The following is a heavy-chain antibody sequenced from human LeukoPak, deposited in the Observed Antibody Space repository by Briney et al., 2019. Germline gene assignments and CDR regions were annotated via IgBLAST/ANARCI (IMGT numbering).Heavy chain of an antibody. J-gene: IGHJ4*02. Sequence: SETLSLTCTVSGGSISSGSYYWSWIRQPAGKGLEWIGRIYTSGSTNYNPSLKSRVTISVETSKNQFSLKLSSVTAADTAVYYCAKDRRDYCSSTSCYELGYWGQGTLVTVSS. V-gene: IGHV4-61*02. CDR2: IYTSGST. D-gene: IGHD2-2*01. CDR1: GGSISSGSYY. CDR3: AKDRRDYCSSTSCYELGY.